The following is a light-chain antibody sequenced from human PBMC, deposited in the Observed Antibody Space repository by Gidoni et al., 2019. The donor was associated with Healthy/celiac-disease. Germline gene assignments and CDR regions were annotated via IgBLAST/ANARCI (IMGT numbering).Light chain of an antibody. J-gene: IGKJ2*01. CDR3: QQSYSTPYT. CDR1: QSISSY. Sequence: DMQMPRSPSSLSASVGDKVPITCRASQSISSYLTWYQQKPGKAPKLLIYAASSLQSGVPSRFSGSGSGTDFTLTISSLQPEDFATYYCQQSYSTPYTFGQGTKLEIK. CDR2: AAS. V-gene: IGKV1-39*01.